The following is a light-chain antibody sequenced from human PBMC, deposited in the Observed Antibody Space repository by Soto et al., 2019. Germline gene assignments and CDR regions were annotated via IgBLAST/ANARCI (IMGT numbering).Light chain of an antibody. CDR1: QGISSY. J-gene: IGKJ5*01. CDR3: QQYYSYPIT. Sequence: IQMTRSPSSLSASIGDRVTITCRASQGISSYLAWYQQKPGKAPKLLIYAASTLQSGVPSRFSGSGSGTDFTLTISCLQSEDFATYYCQQYYSYPITFGQGTRLEI. CDR2: AAS. V-gene: IGKV1-8*01.